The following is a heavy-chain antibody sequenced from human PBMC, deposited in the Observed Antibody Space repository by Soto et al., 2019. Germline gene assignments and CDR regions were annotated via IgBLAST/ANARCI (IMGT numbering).Heavy chain of an antibody. CDR2: IGTAGDT. J-gene: IGHJ4*02. V-gene: IGHV3-13*01. CDR1: GFTFSSYD. D-gene: IGHD2-21*01. CDR3: ARDHVMANGARFDY. Sequence: PGGSLRLSCAASGFTFSSYDMHWVRQATGKGLEWVSAIGTAGDTYYPGSVKGRFTISRENAKNSLYLQMNSLRAGDTAVYYCARDHVMANGARFDYWGQGTLVTVSS.